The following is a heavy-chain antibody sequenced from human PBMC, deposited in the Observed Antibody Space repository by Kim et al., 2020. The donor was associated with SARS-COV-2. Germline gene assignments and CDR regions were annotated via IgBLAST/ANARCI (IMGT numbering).Heavy chain of an antibody. J-gene: IGHJ5*01. Sequence: RPSFQGQVTISADKSISTAYLQWNSLKASDTAMYYCAIRPGAVAAGFFDSWGQGTLVTVSS. V-gene: IGHV5-51*01. D-gene: IGHD6-19*01. CDR3: AIRPGAVAAGFFDS.